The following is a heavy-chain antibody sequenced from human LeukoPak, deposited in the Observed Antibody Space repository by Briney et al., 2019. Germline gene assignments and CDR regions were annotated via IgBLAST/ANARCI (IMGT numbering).Heavy chain of an antibody. CDR1: GYTLTELS. J-gene: IGHJ4*02. CDR2: FDPEDGET. D-gene: IGHD3-22*01. Sequence: GASVKVSCKVSGYTLTELSMHWVRQAPGKGLEWMGGFDPEDGETIYAQKFQGRVTMTEDTSTDTAYMELSSLRSEDTAVYYCATTDSSGYIYFDYWGQRTLVTVSS. CDR3: ATTDSSGYIYFDY. V-gene: IGHV1-24*01.